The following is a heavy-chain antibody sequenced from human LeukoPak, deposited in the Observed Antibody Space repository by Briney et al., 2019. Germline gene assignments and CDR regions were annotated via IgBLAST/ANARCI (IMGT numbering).Heavy chain of an antibody. CDR2: ISYDGSNK. D-gene: IGHD3-16*02. Sequence: GRSLRLSCAASGFTFSSYAMHWVRQAPGKGLEWVAVISYDGSNKYYADSVKGRFTISRDNSKNTLYLQMNSLRAEDTAVYYCARGATDDYVWGSYRYTLFDYWGQGTLVTVSS. CDR3: ARGATDDYVWGSYRYTLFDY. J-gene: IGHJ4*02. CDR1: GFTFSSYA. V-gene: IGHV3-30-3*01.